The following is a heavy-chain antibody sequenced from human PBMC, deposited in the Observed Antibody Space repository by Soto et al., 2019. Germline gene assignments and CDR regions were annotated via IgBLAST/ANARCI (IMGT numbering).Heavy chain of an antibody. CDR2: VNPSGGHT. J-gene: IGHJ4*02. Sequence: QVQLVQSGAEVKKPGASVKVSCKASGDTFTDYYIHWVRQAPGQGLEWMGTVNPSGGHTTYAQHYLGRMTMTRDTSTSTLYMELTSLTSEDTAVYYCARGGHVVVVTAAFDYWGQGTLVTVSS. CDR3: ARGGHVVVVTAAFDY. D-gene: IGHD2-21*02. CDR1: GDTFTDYY. V-gene: IGHV1-46*01.